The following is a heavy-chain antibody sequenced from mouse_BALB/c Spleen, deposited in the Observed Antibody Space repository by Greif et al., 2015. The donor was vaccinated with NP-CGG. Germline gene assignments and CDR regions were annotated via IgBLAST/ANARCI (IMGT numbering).Heavy chain of an antibody. CDR2: ISYDGSN. CDR1: GYSITSGYY. CDR3: ARIYYDYDADYYYAMDY. V-gene: IGHV3-6*02. J-gene: IGHJ4*01. D-gene: IGHD2-4*01. Sequence: EVKLVESGPGLVKPSQSLSLTCSVTGYSITSGYYWNWIRQFPGNKLEWMGYISYDGSNNYNPSLKNRISITRDTSKNQFFLKLNSVTTEDTATYYCARIYYDYDADYYYAMDYWGQGTSVTVSS.